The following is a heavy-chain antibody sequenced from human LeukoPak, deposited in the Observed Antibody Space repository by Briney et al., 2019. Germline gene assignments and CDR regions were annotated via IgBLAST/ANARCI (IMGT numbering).Heavy chain of an antibody. V-gene: IGHV1-8*01. Sequence: ASVKVSCKASEYTFTSYDINWVRQATGQGLEWMGWMNPNSGNTGYAQKFQGRVTITRNTSISTAYMELSSLRSEDTAVYYCARGLGGMSDFWSGSDYYYYMDVWGKGTTVTVSS. CDR3: ARGLGGMSDFWSGSDYYYYMDV. J-gene: IGHJ6*03. CDR1: EYTFTSYD. D-gene: IGHD3-3*01. CDR2: MNPNSGNT.